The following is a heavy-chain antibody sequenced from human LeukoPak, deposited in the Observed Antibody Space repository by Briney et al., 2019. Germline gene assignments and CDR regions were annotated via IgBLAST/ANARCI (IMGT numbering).Heavy chain of an antibody. CDR2: FDPEDGET. V-gene: IGHV1-24*01. J-gene: IGHJ4*02. CDR1: VYTLTELS. Sequence: ASVTVSCTVSVYTLTELSMHWVRQAPGKGLEWMGGFDPEDGETIYAQKFQGRVTMTEDTSTDTAYMELSSLRSEDTAVYYCATVVRERWLQLGYFDYWGQGTLVTVSS. CDR3: ATVVRERWLQLGYFDY. D-gene: IGHD5-24*01.